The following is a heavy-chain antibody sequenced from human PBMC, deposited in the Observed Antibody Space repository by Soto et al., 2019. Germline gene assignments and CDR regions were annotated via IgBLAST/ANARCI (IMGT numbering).Heavy chain of an antibody. CDR2: IIPILGIA. V-gene: IGHV1-69*02. J-gene: IGHJ4*02. Sequence: SVKVSCKASRGTFSSYTISWVRQAPGQGLEWMGRIIPILGIANYAQKFQGRVTITADKSTSTAYMELSSLRSEDTAVYYCARGAWLAAAGYVDYWGQGTPVTVSS. D-gene: IGHD6-13*01. CDR1: RGTFSSYT. CDR3: ARGAWLAAAGYVDY.